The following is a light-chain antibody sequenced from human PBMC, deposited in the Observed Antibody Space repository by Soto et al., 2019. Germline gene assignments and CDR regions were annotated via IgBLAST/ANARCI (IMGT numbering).Light chain of an antibody. V-gene: IGLV2-14*02. J-gene: IGLJ1*01. Sequence: SLTQPASVSGSPGQSITISCTGSISDVGSYDLVSWYQQHPGKAPKLMIYQVSRRPSGVSNRFFGSKSGNTASLAISGLQPEDEADYYCSSYTTTSNYVFGTGTKVTVL. CDR3: SSYTTTSNYV. CDR1: ISDVGSYDL. CDR2: QVS.